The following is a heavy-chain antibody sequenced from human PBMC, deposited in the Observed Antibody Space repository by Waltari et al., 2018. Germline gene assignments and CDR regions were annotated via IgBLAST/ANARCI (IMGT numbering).Heavy chain of an antibody. CDR2: ISSSSSYI. CDR1: GFPSSRCS. J-gene: IGHJ3*02. D-gene: IGHD3-16*01. CDR3: ARELRRGGGQAFDI. Sequence: EVQLVESGGGLVKPGGSLRLSCAAYGFPSSRCSMTWVRQAPGKGLEWVSSISSSSSYIYYADSVNGRFTISRDNAKNSLYLQMNSLRAEDTAVYYCARELRRGGGQAFDIWGQGTMVTVSS. V-gene: IGHV3-21*01.